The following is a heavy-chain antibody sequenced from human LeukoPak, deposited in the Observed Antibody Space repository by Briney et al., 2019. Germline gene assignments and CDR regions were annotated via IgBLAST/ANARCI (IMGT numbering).Heavy chain of an antibody. J-gene: IGHJ4*02. V-gene: IGHV1-2*02. Sequence: GASVKVSCKASGYTFTGYYMHWVRQAPGQGLEWMGWINPNSGGTNYAQKFQGRVTMTRDTSISTAYMELSRLRSDDTAVYYCASLTYSYGQAFDYWGQGILVTVSS. D-gene: IGHD5-18*01. CDR2: INPNSGGT. CDR1: GYTFTGYY. CDR3: ASLTYSYGQAFDY.